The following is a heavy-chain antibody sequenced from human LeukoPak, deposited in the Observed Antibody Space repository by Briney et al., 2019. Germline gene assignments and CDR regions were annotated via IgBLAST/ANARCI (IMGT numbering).Heavy chain of an antibody. CDR3: ARVKVDEGLRLYFDY. Sequence: GGSLRLSCAASGFTFSDYYMSWIRQAPGKGVEWVSYISSSSRYTNYADSVKGRFTISRDNAKNSLYMQINSLRAEDTAVYYCARVKVDEGLRLYFDYWGQGTLVTVSS. V-gene: IGHV3-11*06. CDR1: GFTFSDYY. D-gene: IGHD2-8*01. J-gene: IGHJ4*02. CDR2: ISSSSRYT.